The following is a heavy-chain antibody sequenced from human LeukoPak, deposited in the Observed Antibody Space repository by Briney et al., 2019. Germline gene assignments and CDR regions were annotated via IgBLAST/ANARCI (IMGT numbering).Heavy chain of an antibody. CDR2: IKEDGSEK. CDR1: GFTFSSYW. V-gene: IGHV3-7*01. D-gene: IGHD6-13*01. J-gene: IGHJ4*02. Sequence: GGSLRPSCTASGFTFSSYWMSWVRQTPGKGLEWVANIKEDGSEKNYVDSVKGRFTISRDNAKNSLFLQMNSLRVEDTAVYYCVISKGPGLAAYWGQGTLVTVSS. CDR3: VISKGPGLAAY.